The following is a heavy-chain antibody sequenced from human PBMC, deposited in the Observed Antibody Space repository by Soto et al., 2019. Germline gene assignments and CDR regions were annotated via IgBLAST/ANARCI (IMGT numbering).Heavy chain of an antibody. CDR3: ATVGYCSGGSCYSGYYYYGMDV. J-gene: IGHJ6*02. D-gene: IGHD2-15*01. CDR1: GYTLTELS. V-gene: IGHV1-24*01. Sequence: GASVKVSCKVSGYTLTELSMHWVRQAPGKGLEWMGGFDPEDGETIYAQKFQGRVTMTEDTSTDTAYMELSSLRSEDTAVYYCATVGYCSGGSCYSGYYYYGMDVWGQGTTVPVSS. CDR2: FDPEDGET.